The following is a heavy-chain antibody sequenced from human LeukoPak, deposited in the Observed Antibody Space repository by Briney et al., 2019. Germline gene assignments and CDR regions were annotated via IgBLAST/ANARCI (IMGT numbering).Heavy chain of an antibody. CDR2: IYYSGST. J-gene: IGHJ4*02. CDR1: GASVSGSAYY. Sequence: SETLSLTCTVSGASVSGSAYYWGWIRQPPGKGLEWIGNIYYSGSTYYNPSLKSRVTISVDTSKNQFSLKLSSVTAADTAVYYCARDLEGGEYDSSGYSSDYWGQGTLVTVSS. CDR3: ARDLEGGEYDSSGYSSDY. D-gene: IGHD3-22*01. V-gene: IGHV4-39*07.